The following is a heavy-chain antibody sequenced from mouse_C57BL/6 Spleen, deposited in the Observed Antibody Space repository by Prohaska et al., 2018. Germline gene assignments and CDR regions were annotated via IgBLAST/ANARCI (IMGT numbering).Heavy chain of an antibody. V-gene: IGHV11-2*01. CDR1: GFTFSGFW. Sequence: EVQLLETGGGLVQPGGSRGLSCEGSGFTFSGFWMSWVRQTPGKTLEWIGDINSDGSAINYAPSIKDRFTIFRDNDKSTLYLQMSNVRSEDTATYFCMRYGNYWYFDVWGTGTTVTGYS. J-gene: IGHJ1*03. D-gene: IGHD2-1*01. CDR3: MRYGNYWYFDV. CDR2: INSDGSAI.